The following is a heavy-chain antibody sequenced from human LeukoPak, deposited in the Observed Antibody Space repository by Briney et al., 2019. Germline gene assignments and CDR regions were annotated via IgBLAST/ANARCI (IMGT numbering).Heavy chain of an antibody. J-gene: IGHJ4*02. Sequence: KPSETLSLTCTVSGGSISSGSYYWSWIRQPAGKGLEWIGRIYTSGSTNYNPSLKSRVTISVDMSKNQFSLKLSSVTAADTAVYYCAGHYFGSGSYYSPNFDYWGQGTLVTVSS. CDR2: IYTSGST. V-gene: IGHV4-61*02. CDR3: AGHYFGSGSYYSPNFDY. D-gene: IGHD3-10*01. CDR1: GGSISSGSYY.